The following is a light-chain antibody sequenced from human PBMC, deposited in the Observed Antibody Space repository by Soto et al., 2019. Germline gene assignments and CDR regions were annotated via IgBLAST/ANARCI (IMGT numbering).Light chain of an antibody. CDR1: HDITIY. Sequence: DIQMTQSPSSLSASVGDRVTITCQASHDITIYLNWYQQRPGKAPKLLIYDASNLEAGVPSRFSGSGSGTDFTFTINSLQPEDIATYYCQHYANLPLTFGGGTKVEI. CDR2: DAS. V-gene: IGKV1-33*01. CDR3: QHYANLPLT. J-gene: IGKJ4*01.